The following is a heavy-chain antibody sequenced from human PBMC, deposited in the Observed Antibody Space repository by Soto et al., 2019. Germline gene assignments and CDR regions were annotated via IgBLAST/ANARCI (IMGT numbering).Heavy chain of an antibody. Sequence: QITLKESGPTLVNPTQTLTLTCTFSGFSLSTSGGGVGWIRQPPGKALEWLALIYWDDDKRYSPSLKSRLTITKDTSKNQVVLTMTNMDPVDTATYYCAHRLSVVVAEDAFDIWGQGTMVTVSS. CDR2: IYWDDDK. J-gene: IGHJ3*02. D-gene: IGHD2-15*01. CDR1: GFSLSTSGGG. V-gene: IGHV2-5*02. CDR3: AHRLSVVVAEDAFDI.